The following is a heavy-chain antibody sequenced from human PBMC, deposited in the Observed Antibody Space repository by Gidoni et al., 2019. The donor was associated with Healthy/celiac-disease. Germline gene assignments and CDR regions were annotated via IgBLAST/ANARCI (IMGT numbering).Heavy chain of an antibody. D-gene: IGHD1-26*01. CDR2: INAGNGNT. V-gene: IGHV1-3*01. J-gene: IGHJ2*01. CDR1: YG. CDR3: ARLLVVGASVYFDL. Sequence: YGMHWVRQAPGQRLEWMGWINAGNGNTKYSQKFQGRVTITRDTSASTAYMELSSLRSEDTAVYYCARLLVVGASVYFDLWVRGTLVTVSS.